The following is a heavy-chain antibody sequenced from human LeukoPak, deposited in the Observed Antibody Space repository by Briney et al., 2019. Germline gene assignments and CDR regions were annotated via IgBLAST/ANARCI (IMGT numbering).Heavy chain of an antibody. V-gene: IGHV3-53*01. J-gene: IGHJ4*02. CDR1: GFAFSSYS. D-gene: IGHD2-8*01. Sequence: GGSLRLSCAASGFAFSSYSMNWVRQAPGKGLEWVSVIYSDGGTFYADSAKGRFTISRDNSKNTLYLQMNSLRVEDTAVYYCARDSNGPGYWGQGTLVTVSS. CDR3: ARDSNGPGY. CDR2: IYSDGGT.